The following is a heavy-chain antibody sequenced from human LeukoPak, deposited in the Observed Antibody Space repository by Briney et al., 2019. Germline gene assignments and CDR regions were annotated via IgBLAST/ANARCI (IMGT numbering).Heavy chain of an antibody. V-gene: IGHV3-7*01. CDR3: ATSDDSSGSD. J-gene: IGHJ4*02. D-gene: IGHD3-22*01. CDR1: GFTFSGYW. CDR2: INQDGSIV. Sequence: GGSLRLSCAASGFTFSGYWMRWVRQAPGKGLEWVANINQDGSIVHYVDSAKGRFTISRDNAKNSLYLQMNYLRAEDTALYYCATSDDSSGSDWGQGTLVTVSS.